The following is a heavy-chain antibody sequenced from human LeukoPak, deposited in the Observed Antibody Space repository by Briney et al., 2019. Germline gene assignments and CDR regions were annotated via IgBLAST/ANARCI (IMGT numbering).Heavy chain of an antibody. CDR2: IRYDGSNK. V-gene: IGHV3-30*02. CDR3: AKDRPYYDFWSGYTDDAFAI. Sequence: GGSLRLSCAASGFTFSSYGMHWVRQAPGKGLEWVAFIRYDGSNKYYADSVKGRFTISRDNSKNTLYLQMNSLRAEDTAVYYCAKDRPYYDFWSGYTDDAFAIWGQGTMVTVSS. D-gene: IGHD3-3*01. CDR1: GFTFSSYG. J-gene: IGHJ3*02.